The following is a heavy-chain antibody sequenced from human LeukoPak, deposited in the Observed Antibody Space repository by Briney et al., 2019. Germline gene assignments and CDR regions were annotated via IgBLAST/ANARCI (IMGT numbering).Heavy chain of an antibody. Sequence: SETLSLTCAVYGGSFSGYYWTWIRHTPEKGLEWIGEMYPSGSTNYNPSLKSRVTISVDTSKNQFSLKLSSVTAADTAVYYCARGRQDVTMIVVVMTAVSYYLDVWGKGTTVTVS. J-gene: IGHJ6*03. CDR1: GGSFSGYY. CDR3: ARGRQDVTMIVVVMTAVSYYLDV. D-gene: IGHD3-22*01. V-gene: IGHV4-34*01. CDR2: MYPSGST.